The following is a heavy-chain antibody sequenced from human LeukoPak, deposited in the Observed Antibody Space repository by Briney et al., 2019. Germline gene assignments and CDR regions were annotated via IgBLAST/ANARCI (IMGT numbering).Heavy chain of an antibody. D-gene: IGHD3-22*01. Sequence: SQTLSLTCTVSGGSISSYYWSWIRQPAGKGLEWIGRIYTSGSTNYNPSLKSRVTMSVDTSKNQFSLKLSSVTAADTAVYYCARAADYYDSSGYYHPLFDYWGQGTLVTVSS. V-gene: IGHV4-4*07. J-gene: IGHJ4*02. CDR1: GGSISSYY. CDR2: IYTSGST. CDR3: ARAADYYDSSGYYHPLFDY.